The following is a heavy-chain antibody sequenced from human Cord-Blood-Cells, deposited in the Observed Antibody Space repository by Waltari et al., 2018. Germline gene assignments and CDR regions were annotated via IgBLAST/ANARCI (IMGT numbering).Heavy chain of an antibody. CDR2: INAGNGNT. CDR3: ARGGEGCSGGSCYYYFDY. Sequence: SGAEVKKPGASVKVSCKASGYTFTSYAMHWVRQAPGQRLEWMGWINAGNGNTKYSQKFQGRVTITRDTSASTAYMELSSLRSEDTAVYYCARGGEGCSGGSCYYYFDYWGQGTLVTVSS. CDR1: GYTFTSYA. V-gene: IGHV1-3*01. J-gene: IGHJ4*02. D-gene: IGHD2-15*01.